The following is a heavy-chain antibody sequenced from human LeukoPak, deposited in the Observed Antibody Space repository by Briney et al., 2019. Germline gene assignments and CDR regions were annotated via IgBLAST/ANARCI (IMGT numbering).Heavy chain of an antibody. V-gene: IGHV3-23*01. CDR3: AKPKDNSLYCFDY. J-gene: IGHJ4*02. CDR1: AFTFRSYA. CDR2: ISGSGGST. Sequence: TGGSLRLSCAASAFTFRSYAMSWVCQAGGKGLEWVSAISGSGGSTYYADSVKGRFTISRDNSKNTLYLQMSSLRAEDTAVYYCAKPKDNSLYCFDYWGQGTQVTVSS. D-gene: IGHD1-20*01.